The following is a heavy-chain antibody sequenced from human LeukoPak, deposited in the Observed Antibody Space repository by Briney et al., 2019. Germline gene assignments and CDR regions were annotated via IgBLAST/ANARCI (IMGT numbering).Heavy chain of an antibody. CDR1: GFAVSSSY. D-gene: IGHD6-19*01. Sequence: PGGSLRLSCAASGFAVSSSYMSWVRQAPGKGLEWVSVLYSDDSTYYADSVKGRFTISRDNSKNTLYLQMNSLRAEDTAVYYCAKIRSGWPDYFDYWGQGTLVTVSS. CDR3: AKIRSGWPDYFDY. V-gene: IGHV3-53*01. CDR2: LYSDDST. J-gene: IGHJ4*02.